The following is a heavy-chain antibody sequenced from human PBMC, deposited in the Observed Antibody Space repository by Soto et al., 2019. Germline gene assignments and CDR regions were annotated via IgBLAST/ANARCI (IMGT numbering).Heavy chain of an antibody. J-gene: IGHJ4*02. V-gene: IGHV3-33*01. CDR1: GFTFRNHG. CDR2: IWYDGSDK. Sequence: GGSLRLSCGASGFTFRNHGMHWVRQAPGKGLEWVAVIWYDGSDKYYGDSVKGRFTISRDNSKNHLSLQMNRLRAEDTAVYYCARDIASRRFDFWGQGVMVTVSS. CDR3: ARDIASRRFDF. D-gene: IGHD6-13*01.